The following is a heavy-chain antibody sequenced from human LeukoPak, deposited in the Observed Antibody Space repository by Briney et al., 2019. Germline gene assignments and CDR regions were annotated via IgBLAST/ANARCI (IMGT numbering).Heavy chain of an antibody. CDR3: ASSDYYDSSGYSFDY. J-gene: IGHJ4*02. Sequence: PSETLSLTCTVSGGSISSSTYYWAWIRQPPGKGLEWIGSIYYSGSTYYNPSLKSRVTISVDTSKNQFSLKLSSVTAADTAVYYCASSDYYDSSGYSFDYWGQGTLVTVSS. CDR2: IYYSGST. V-gene: IGHV4-39*07. CDR1: GGSISSSTYY. D-gene: IGHD3-22*01.